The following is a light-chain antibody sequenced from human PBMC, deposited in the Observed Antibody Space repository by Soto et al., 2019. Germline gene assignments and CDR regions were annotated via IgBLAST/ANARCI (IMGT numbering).Light chain of an antibody. CDR2: AAS. Sequence: DIQMTQSPSSLSASVGDRVTITCRASEGISTFLAWYQQKPQKPPELLIYAASTAQGGVPTWFSGSGAGTYFILTISFLQSEDVATYCWQQYYSCPPTFGQGTKVDI. CDR1: EGISTF. CDR3: QQYYSCPPT. V-gene: IGKV1-27*01. J-gene: IGKJ1*01.